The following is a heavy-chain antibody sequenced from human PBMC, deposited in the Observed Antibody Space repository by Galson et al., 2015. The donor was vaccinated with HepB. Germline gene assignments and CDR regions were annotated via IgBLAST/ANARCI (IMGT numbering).Heavy chain of an antibody. Sequence: CAISGDRVSGNSATWDWFRQSPSRGREGLGRAYCRSKWYNDYAVSVKSRITIDPDTSKNQFSLRLSSVTPEDTAVYYCARGGGFSGLDVWGQGTTVTVSS. CDR2: AYCRSKWYN. D-gene: IGHD6-25*01. CDR1: GDRVSGNSAT. CDR3: ARGGGFSGLDV. J-gene: IGHJ6*02. V-gene: IGHV6-1*01.